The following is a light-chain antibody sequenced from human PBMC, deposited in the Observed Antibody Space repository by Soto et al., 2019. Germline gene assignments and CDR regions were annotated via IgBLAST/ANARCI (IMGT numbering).Light chain of an antibody. CDR3: QQYNNWPPWT. CDR1: QSVSST. CDR2: GAS. J-gene: IGKJ1*01. V-gene: IGKV3-15*01. Sequence: EIVMTQSPATLSVSPGERATLYCRASQSVSSTLAWYQQKPGQAPRLLIYGASTRATGIPARFSGSGSGTEFTLTISSLHSEDFAVYYCQQYNNWPPWTFGQGTQVEIK.